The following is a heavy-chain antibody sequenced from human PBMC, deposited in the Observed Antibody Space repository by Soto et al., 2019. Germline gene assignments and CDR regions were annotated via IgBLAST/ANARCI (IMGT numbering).Heavy chain of an antibody. D-gene: IGHD3-10*01. CDR2: IKSDGRSI. Sequence: EVQLVESGGGLVQPGGSLRLSCAASGFTFSNYWMHWVRQAPGKGLVWVSRIKSDGRSISYAYSVKGRFTISRDNARNTLYLQMNSLRAEDTAVYYCARGGFSGSGSYIQGDYWGQGTLVTVSS. J-gene: IGHJ4*02. CDR3: ARGGFSGSGSYIQGDY. V-gene: IGHV3-74*01. CDR1: GFTFSNYW.